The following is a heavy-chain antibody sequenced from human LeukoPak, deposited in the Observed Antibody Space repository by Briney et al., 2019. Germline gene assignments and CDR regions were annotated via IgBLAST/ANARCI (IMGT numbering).Heavy chain of an antibody. V-gene: IGHV3-7*01. Sequence: GGSLRLSCAVSGLTFSSSWMDWVRQAPGKGLEWVASINPDGNKKYSADSVKGRFTISRDNAENSLYLQTNSLRVEDTAFYYCARDLAYSRLDYWGQGMLVTVSS. CDR2: INPDGNKK. CDR1: GLTFSSSW. D-gene: IGHD5-18*01. CDR3: ARDLAYSRLDY. J-gene: IGHJ4*02.